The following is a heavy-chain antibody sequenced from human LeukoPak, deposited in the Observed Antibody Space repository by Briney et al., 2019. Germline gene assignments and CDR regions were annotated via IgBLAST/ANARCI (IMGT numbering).Heavy chain of an antibody. CDR1: GYTLTELS. CDR3: ATVASGSYPREYYFDY. D-gene: IGHD1-26*01. CDR2: FDPEDGET. Sequence: GASVKVSCKVSGYTLTELSMHWVRQAPGKGLEWRGGFDPEDGETIYAQKFQGRVTMTEDTSTDTAYMELSSLRSEDTAVYYCATVASGSYPREYYFDYWGQGTLVTVSS. J-gene: IGHJ4*02. V-gene: IGHV1-24*01.